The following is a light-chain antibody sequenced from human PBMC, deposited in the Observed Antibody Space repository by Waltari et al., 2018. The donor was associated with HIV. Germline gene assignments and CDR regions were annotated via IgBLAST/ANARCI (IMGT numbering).Light chain of an antibody. V-gene: IGLV2-8*01. CDR3: SSFANRDGFYVL. CDR2: EVT. CDR1: NSGIGTYDY. Sequence: QSALTQPPSASGSPGQSVTLPCTGPNSGIGTYDYVSWYQQHPGKAPKLVISEVTKRPSGVSDRFSGSKSGNTAFLTVSGLQAEDEADYYCSSFANRDGFYVLFGGGTRLTVL. J-gene: IGLJ2*01.